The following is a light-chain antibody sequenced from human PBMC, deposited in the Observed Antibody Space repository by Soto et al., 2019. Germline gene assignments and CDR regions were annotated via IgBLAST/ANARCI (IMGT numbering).Light chain of an antibody. CDR2: AAS. CDR3: QQLNSYPRVT. Sequence: DLQLTQSPSFLSASVGDRVTITCRASQGISSYLAWYQQKPGKAPKLLIYAASTLQSGVPSRFXGSGSGTEFTLTTTSLQPEDFAPSYCQQLNSYPRVTFGGGTKVEIK. V-gene: IGKV1-9*01. CDR1: QGISSY. J-gene: IGKJ4*01.